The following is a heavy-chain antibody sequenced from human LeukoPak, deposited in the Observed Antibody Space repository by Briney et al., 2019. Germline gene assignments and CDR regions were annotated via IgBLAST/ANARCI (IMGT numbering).Heavy chain of an antibody. CDR3: ARGSYSSGWYRRYFQH. Sequence: SETLSLTCTVSGGSISSSSYYWGWIRQPPGKGLEWVGSIYYSGSTYYNPSLKSRVTISVDTSKNQFSLKLSSVTAADTAVYYCARGSYSSGWYRRYFQHWGQGTLVTVSS. V-gene: IGHV4-39*07. D-gene: IGHD6-19*01. CDR1: GGSISSSSYY. CDR2: IYYSGST. J-gene: IGHJ1*01.